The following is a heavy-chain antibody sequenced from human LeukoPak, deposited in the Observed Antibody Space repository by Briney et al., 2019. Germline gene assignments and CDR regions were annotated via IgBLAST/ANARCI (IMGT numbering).Heavy chain of an antibody. CDR3: AKDHKGSWLPYYFDY. CDR1: GFTFSSYA. Sequence: GGSLRLSCAASGFTFSSYAMSWVRQAPGKGLEWVSAISGSGGSTYYADSVKGRFTISRDNSKNTLYLQMNSLRAEDTAVYYCAKDHKGSWLPYYFDYWGQGTLVTVSS. D-gene: IGHD5-12*01. CDR2: ISGSGGST. J-gene: IGHJ4*02. V-gene: IGHV3-23*01.